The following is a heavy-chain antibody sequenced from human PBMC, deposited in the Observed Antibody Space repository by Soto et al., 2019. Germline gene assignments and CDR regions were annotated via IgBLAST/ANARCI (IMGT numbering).Heavy chain of an antibody. V-gene: IGHV4-31*03. Sequence: PSETLSLTCTVSGGSISSGGYYWSWIRQHPGKGLEWIGYIYYSGSTYYNPSLKSRVTISVDTSKNQFSLKLSSVTAADTAVYYCARDTRLLSPFIHQGFDPWGQGTLVTVSS. CDR1: GGSISSGGYY. CDR2: IYYSGST. D-gene: IGHD3-3*01. J-gene: IGHJ5*02. CDR3: ARDTRLLSPFIHQGFDP.